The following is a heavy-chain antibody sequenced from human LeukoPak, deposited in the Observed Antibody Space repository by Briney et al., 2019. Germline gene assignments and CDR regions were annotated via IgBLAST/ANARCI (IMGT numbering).Heavy chain of an antibody. D-gene: IGHD3-10*01. CDR3: ARYYGSGSYFDY. CDR2: INPNSGGT. J-gene: IGHJ4*02. CDR1: GYTFTCYY. Sequence: ASVKVSCKASGYTFTCYYMHWVGQAPGQGLEWMGWINPNSGGTNYAQKFQGRVTMTRDTSISTAYMELSRLRSDDTAVYYCARYYGSGSYFDYWGQGTLVTVSS. V-gene: IGHV1-2*02.